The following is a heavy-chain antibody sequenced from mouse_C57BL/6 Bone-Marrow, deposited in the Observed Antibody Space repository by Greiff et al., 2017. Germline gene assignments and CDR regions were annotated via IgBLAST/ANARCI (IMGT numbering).Heavy chain of an antibody. CDR1: GYTFTNYW. CDR2: IYPGGGYT. J-gene: IGHJ1*03. V-gene: IGHV1-63*01. D-gene: IGHD1-1*02. Sequence: QVQLQQSGAELVRPGTSVKMSCKASGYTFTNYWIGWAKQRPGHGLEWIGDIYPGGGYTNYNEKFKGKATLTADKSSSTAYMQFSSLTSEDSAIYYCARGGYYWYFDVWGTGTTVTVSS. CDR3: ARGGYYWYFDV.